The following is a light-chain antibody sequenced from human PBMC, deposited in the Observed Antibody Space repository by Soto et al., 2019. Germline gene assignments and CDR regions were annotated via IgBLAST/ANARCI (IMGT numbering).Light chain of an antibody. CDR2: GVS. CDR1: QSVGSTY. V-gene: IGKV3-20*01. CDR3: QQYGTSSLT. Sequence: EIVLTQSPGTLSLSPGERATLSCRASQSVGSTYLAWYQQKPGQAPKLLIYGVSSRATGIPDRFSGSGSGTDFTLTISRLEPEYFAVYYCQQYGTSSLTFGPGTKVDI. J-gene: IGKJ3*01.